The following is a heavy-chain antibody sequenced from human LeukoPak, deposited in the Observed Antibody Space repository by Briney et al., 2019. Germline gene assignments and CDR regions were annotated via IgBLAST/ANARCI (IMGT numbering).Heavy chain of an antibody. CDR2: IYHSGST. J-gene: IGHJ4*02. V-gene: IGHV4-38-2*01. D-gene: IGHD6-13*01. CDR3: ARARIAAAAEYFDY. CDR1: GYSISSGYY. Sequence: SETLSLTCAVSGYSISSGYYWGWVRQPPGKGLEWIGSIYHSGSTYYNPSLKSRVTISVDTSKNQFSLKLSSVTAADTAVYYCARARIAAAAEYFDYWGQGTLVTVSS.